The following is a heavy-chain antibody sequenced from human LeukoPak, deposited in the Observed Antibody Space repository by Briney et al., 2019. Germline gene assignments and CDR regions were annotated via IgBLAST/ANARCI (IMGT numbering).Heavy chain of an antibody. J-gene: IGHJ6*03. V-gene: IGHV1-69*01. D-gene: IGHD3-3*01. CDR1: GGTFSSYA. Sequence: SVKVSCKASGGTFSSYAISWVRQAPGQGLEWMGGIIPIFGTANYAQKFQGRVTITADESTSTAYMELSSLRSEDTAVYYCAREHYDFWSGYYTPRYYYYMDVWGKGTTVTVSS. CDR2: IIPIFGTA. CDR3: AREHYDFWSGYYTPRYYYYMDV.